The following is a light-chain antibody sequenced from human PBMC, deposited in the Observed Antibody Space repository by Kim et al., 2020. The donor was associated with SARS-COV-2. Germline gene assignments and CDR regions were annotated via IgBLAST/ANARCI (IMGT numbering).Light chain of an antibody. Sequence: GNTLTVAWTRGSGIIASNVVQGYQQRPGSAPTTVIYEDNQRPSGVPVRFSGSIDSSSISASLTISGLKTEDEADYYCQSYDSSNRVFGGGTQLTVL. V-gene: IGLV6-57*03. CDR1: SGIIASNV. CDR2: EDN. J-gene: IGLJ3*02. CDR3: QSYDSSNRV.